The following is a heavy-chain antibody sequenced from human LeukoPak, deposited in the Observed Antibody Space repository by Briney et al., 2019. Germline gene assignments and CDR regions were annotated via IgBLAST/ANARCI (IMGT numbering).Heavy chain of an antibody. CDR3: AKDRRGLANLDY. D-gene: IGHD3-16*01. CDR1: GFTFRSYA. J-gene: IGHJ4*02. CDR2: ISSSGGST. Sequence: PGGSLRLSCAASGFTFRSYAMSWVRQAPGKGLEWVSAISSSGGSTYHADSVRGRFTISRDNSKNTLYLQMNSLRAEDTAVYYCAKDRRGLANLDYWGQGTLVTVSS. V-gene: IGHV3-23*01.